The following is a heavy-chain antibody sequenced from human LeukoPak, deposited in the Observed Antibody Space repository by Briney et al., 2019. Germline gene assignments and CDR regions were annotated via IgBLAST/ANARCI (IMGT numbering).Heavy chain of an antibody. D-gene: IGHD3-10*01. CDR1: GGSISSSSYY. Sequence: SETLSLTCTVSGGSISSSSYYWGWIRQPPGKGLEWIGSIYYSGSTYYNPSLKSRVTISVDTSKNQFSLKLSSVTAADTAVYYCARRPLRITMVRGGWYYFDYWGQGTLVTVSS. CDR3: ARRPLRITMVRGGWYYFDY. J-gene: IGHJ4*02. CDR2: IYYSGST. V-gene: IGHV4-39*01.